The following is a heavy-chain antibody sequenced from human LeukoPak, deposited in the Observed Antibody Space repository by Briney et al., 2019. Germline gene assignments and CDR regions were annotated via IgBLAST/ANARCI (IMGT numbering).Heavy chain of an antibody. CDR3: ARGGGYNPTPYFDY. V-gene: IGHV4-59*11. CDR2: IYYSGST. J-gene: IGHJ4*02. CDR1: GGSISSHY. Sequence: PSETLSLTCTVSGGSISSHYWSWIRQPPGKGLEWIGYIYYSGSTNYNPSLKSRVTISVDTSKNQFSLKLSSVTAADTAVYYCARGGGYNPTPYFDYWGQGTLVTVSS. D-gene: IGHD5-24*01.